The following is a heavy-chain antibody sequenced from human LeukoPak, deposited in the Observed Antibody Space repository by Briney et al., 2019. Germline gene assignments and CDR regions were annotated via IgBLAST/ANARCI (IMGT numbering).Heavy chain of an antibody. CDR1: GFTFSIYG. D-gene: IGHD3-3*01. CDR3: AKVLLYQGIDS. V-gene: IGHV3-23*01. Sequence: GGSLRLSCAASGFTFSIYGMSWVRQTPGKGLEWVSAISSNGGSTYCADSVKGRFTISRDNSKNTLYLQMSSLRAEDTAICYCAKVLLYQGIDSWGQGTLVTVSS. J-gene: IGHJ4*02. CDR2: ISSNGGST.